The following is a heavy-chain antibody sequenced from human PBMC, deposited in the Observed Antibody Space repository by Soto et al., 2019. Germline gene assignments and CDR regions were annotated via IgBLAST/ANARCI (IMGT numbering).Heavy chain of an antibody. CDR2: INPSGGST. V-gene: IGHV1-46*03. CDR1: GYAFTGDY. Sequence: GASVKGYCTAAGYAFTGDYVHWVRQTPEQGLEWMGIINPSGGSTSYAQKFQGRVTMTRDTSTSTVYMELSSLRSEDTAVYYCARRGWFGELDYYYMEVWGKGTTVTVSS. CDR3: ARRGWFGELDYYYMEV. J-gene: IGHJ6*03. D-gene: IGHD3-10*01.